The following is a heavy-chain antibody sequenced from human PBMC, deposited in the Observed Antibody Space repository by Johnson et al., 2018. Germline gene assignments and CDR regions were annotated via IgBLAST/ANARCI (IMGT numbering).Heavy chain of an antibody. V-gene: IGHV4-39*07. J-gene: IGHJ1*01. D-gene: IGHD2-15*01. CDR1: GGSISSSSYY. Sequence: QVQLQESGPGLVKPSETLSLTCLVSGGSISSSSYYWGWIRQPPGKGLEWIGSISYNGTTYYNPSLKSRVTISADTSKNQFSLKLSSVTAADTAVYYCARDDGRGAEYLQHWGQGTQVTVSA. CDR3: ARDDGRGAEYLQH. CDR2: ISYNGTT.